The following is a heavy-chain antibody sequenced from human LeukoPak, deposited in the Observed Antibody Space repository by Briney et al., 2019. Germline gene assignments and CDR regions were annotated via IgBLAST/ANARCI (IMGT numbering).Heavy chain of an antibody. CDR3: AREGSELLWFGEFSY. CDR2: INHSGST. J-gene: IGHJ4*02. D-gene: IGHD3-10*01. CDR1: GGSFSGYY. Sequence: SETLSLTCAVYGGSFSGYYWSWIRQPPGKGLEWIGEINHSGSTNYNPSLKSRVTISVDTSKYQFSLKLSSVTAADTAVYYCAREGSELLWFGEFSYWGQGTLVTVSS. V-gene: IGHV4-34*01.